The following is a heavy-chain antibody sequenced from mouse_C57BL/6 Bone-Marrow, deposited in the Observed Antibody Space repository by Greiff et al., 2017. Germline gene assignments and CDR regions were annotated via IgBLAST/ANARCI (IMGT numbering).Heavy chain of an antibody. Sequence: VQLQQSGPELVKPGASVKISCKASGYAFSSSWMNWVKQRPGKGLEWIGRIYPGDGDTNYNGKFKGKATLTADKSSSTAYMQLSSLTSEDSAVDFCARSGGSVYFDYWGQGTTLTVSS. J-gene: IGHJ2*01. D-gene: IGHD1-1*01. V-gene: IGHV1-82*01. CDR3: ARSGGSVYFDY. CDR1: GYAFSSSW. CDR2: IYPGDGDT.